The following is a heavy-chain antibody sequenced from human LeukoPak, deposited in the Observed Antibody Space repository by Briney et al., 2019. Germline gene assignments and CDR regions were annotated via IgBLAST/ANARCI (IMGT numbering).Heavy chain of an antibody. CDR1: GFIFSNHG. V-gene: IGHV3-30*18. CDR2: LSYVGINK. Sequence: GSLRLSCTASGFIFSNHGMHWVRQAPGKGLEWVAVLSYVGINKYYSDSVKGRFTISRDNSKNTLYLQMNSLRAEDTALYYCAKDHSFFQYRQLGLFDNWGQGTLVTVSS. CDR3: AKDHSFFQYRQLGLFDN. D-gene: IGHD6-13*01. J-gene: IGHJ4*02.